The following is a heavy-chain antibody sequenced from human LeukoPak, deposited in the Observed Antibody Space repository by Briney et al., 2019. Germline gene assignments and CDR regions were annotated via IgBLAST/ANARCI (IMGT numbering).Heavy chain of an antibody. CDR1: GYTFTGYY. V-gene: IGHV1-2*02. D-gene: IGHD3-10*01. CDR3: ARDGGNLWFGELF. CDR2: ISPNSGGT. J-gene: IGHJ4*02. Sequence: ASVKVSCKASGYTFTGYYMHWVRQAPGQGLEWMGWISPNSGGTNYAQKFQGGVTMTRDTSISTAYMELSRLRSDDTAVYYCARDGGNLWFGELFWGQGTLVTVSS.